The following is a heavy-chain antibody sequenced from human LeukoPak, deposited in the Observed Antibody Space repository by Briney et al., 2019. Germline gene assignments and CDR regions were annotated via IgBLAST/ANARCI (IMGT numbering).Heavy chain of an antibody. CDR1: GFTFISFA. D-gene: IGHD2-15*01. CDR2: ISRTGVAT. V-gene: IGHV3-23*01. CDR3: ARVYCSGGSCYPYYMDV. J-gene: IGHJ6*03. Sequence: GGSLRLSCAASGFTFISFAMSWVRQAPGKGLEWVSTISRTGVATYYANSVKGRFTISRDNAKNTLYLQMNSLRAEDTAVYYCARVYCSGGSCYPYYMDVWGKGTTVTISS.